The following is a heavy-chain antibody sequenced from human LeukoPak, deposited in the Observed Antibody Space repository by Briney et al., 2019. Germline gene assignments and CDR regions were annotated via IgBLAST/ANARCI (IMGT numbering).Heavy chain of an antibody. CDR2: INHSGST. D-gene: IGHD2-2*01. CDR3: ARPGYCSNTTCYSRFDP. CDR1: GGSFSGYY. Sequence: SETLSLTCAVYGGSFSGYYWSWIRQPPGKGLEWIGEINHSGSTNYNPSLKSRVTISVDTSKKQFSLKLRSVAAADTAVYYCARPGYCSNTTCYSRFDPWGQGTLVTVSS. V-gene: IGHV4-34*01. J-gene: IGHJ5*02.